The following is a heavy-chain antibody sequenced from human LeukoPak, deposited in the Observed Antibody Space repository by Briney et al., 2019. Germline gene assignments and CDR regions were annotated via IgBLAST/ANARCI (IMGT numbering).Heavy chain of an antibody. CDR3: ARSVPDGWPEYYYYYMDV. CDR1: GYTFTSYD. J-gene: IGHJ6*03. Sequence: ASVKVSCKASGYTFTSYDINWVRQATGQGLEWMGWMNPNSGNTGYAQKFQGRVTITRNTSISTAYMELSSLRSEDTAVYYCARSVPDGWPEYYYYYMDVWGKGTTVTVSS. CDR2: MNPNSGNT. D-gene: IGHD2-2*01. V-gene: IGHV1-8*03.